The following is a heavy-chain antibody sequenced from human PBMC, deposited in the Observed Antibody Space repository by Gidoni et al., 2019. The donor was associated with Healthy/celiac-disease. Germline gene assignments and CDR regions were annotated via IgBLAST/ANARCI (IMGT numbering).Heavy chain of an antibody. CDR3: ARGGFYGSGSYYPSYWYFDL. Sequence: QVQLVQSGAEVKKPGSSVKVSCKASGGTFSSYAISWVRQAPGQGLEWMGGIIPIFGTANYAQKFQGRVTITADESTSTAYMELSSLRSEDTAVYYCARGGFYGSGSYYPSYWYFDLWGRGTLVTVSS. CDR2: IIPIFGTA. V-gene: IGHV1-69*01. CDR1: GGTFSSYA. J-gene: IGHJ2*01. D-gene: IGHD3-10*01.